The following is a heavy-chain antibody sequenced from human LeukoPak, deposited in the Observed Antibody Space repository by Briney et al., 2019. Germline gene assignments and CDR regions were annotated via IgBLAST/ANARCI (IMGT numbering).Heavy chain of an antibody. CDR3: ARDSLWFGELLPYDY. D-gene: IGHD3-10*01. J-gene: IGHJ4*02. CDR2: ISSSGSTI. CDR1: GFTFSSYE. V-gene: IGHV3-48*03. Sequence: GGPLRLSCAASGFTFSSYEMNWVRQAPGKGLEWVSYISSSGSTIYYADSVKGRFTISRDNAKNSLYLQMNSLRAEDTAVYYCARDSLWFGELLPYDYWGQGTLVTVSS.